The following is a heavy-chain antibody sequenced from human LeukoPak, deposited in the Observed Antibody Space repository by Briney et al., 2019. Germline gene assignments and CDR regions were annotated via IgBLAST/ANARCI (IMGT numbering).Heavy chain of an antibody. D-gene: IGHD3-9*01. Sequence: SVKVSCKASGGTFSSYAISWVRQAPGQGLKWMGRIIPIFGTANYAQKFQGRVTITTDESTSTAYMELSSLRSEDTAVYYCARDDILTGHAFDIWGQGTMVTVSS. CDR2: IIPIFGTA. V-gene: IGHV1-69*05. CDR1: GGTFSSYA. CDR3: ARDDILTGHAFDI. J-gene: IGHJ3*02.